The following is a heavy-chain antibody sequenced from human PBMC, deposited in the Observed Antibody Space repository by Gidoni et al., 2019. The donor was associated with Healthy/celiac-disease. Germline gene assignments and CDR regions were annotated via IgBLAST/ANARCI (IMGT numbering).Heavy chain of an antibody. CDR3: ARDCSGSPGGYNWFDP. CDR1: GYTFTGYY. V-gene: IGHV1-2*04. D-gene: IGHD2-8*02. CDR2: INPNSGGT. J-gene: IGHJ5*02. Sequence: QVQLVQSGAEVKKPGASVKVSCKASGYTFTGYYMHWVRQAPGQGLEWMGWINPNSGGTNYAQKFQGWVTMTRDTSISTAYMELSRLRSDDTAVYYWARDCSGSPGGYNWFDPWGQGTLVTVSS.